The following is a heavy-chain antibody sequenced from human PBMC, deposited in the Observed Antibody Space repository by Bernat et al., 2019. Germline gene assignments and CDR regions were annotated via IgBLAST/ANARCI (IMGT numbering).Heavy chain of an antibody. CDR1: GGSISSGSYF. CDR2: IYTSGST. J-gene: IGHJ6*02. Sequence: QVQLQESGPGLVKPSQTLSLTCTGPGGSISSGSYFWSWIRQAAGKGLEWIGRIYTSGSTNYNPSLKSRVTISVDTSTNQFSRKLSSVTAADTAVYYCAGGVSYYYGSGSYYYYGMDVWGQGTTVTVSS. CDR3: AGGVSYYYGSGSYYYYGMDV. D-gene: IGHD3-10*01. V-gene: IGHV4-61*02.